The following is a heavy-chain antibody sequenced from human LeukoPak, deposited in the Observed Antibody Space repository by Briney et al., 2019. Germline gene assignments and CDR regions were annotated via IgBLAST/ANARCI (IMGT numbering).Heavy chain of an antibody. J-gene: IGHJ6*03. D-gene: IGHD2-2*01. CDR3: ARDSSCSSTSCYEDYYYYMDV. V-gene: IGHV3-21*01. CDR1: GFTFSSYG. Sequence: GGSLRLSCAASGFTFSSYGMHWVRQAPGKGPEGVSSISSSSSYIYYADSVKGRFTISRDNAKNSLYLQMNSLRAEDTAVYYCARDSSCSSTSCYEDYYYYMDVWGKGTTVTVSS. CDR2: ISSSSSYI.